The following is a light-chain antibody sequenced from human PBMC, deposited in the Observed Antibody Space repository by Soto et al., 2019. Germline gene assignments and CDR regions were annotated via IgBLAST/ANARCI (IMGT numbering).Light chain of an antibody. CDR3: QHSYSNFPIT. CDR1: QSISGY. Sequence: DLQVTQSPSSLSASVGVRGTISCGASQSISGYLNWYQQKPGKAPNXLIFDASSLQSGVPSRFSGRGSGAEYTLTISSLQPEDFATYFCQHSYSNFPITFGQGTRLEI. CDR2: DAS. V-gene: IGKV1-39*01. J-gene: IGKJ5*01.